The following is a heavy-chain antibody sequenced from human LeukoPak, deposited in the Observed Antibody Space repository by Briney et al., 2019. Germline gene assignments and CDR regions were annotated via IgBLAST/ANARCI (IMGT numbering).Heavy chain of an antibody. V-gene: IGHV3-64D*06. Sequence: PGGSLRLSCSASGFVFSIYTMYWVRQAPGKGPEYVSTISGSGNGGSIYYADSVKGRFTISRDDSKSILYLQMNGLRSEDTAVYYCLKDFGRVRGTPDSWGQGTLVTVSS. D-gene: IGHD3-16*01. CDR1: GFVFSIYT. CDR3: LKDFGRVRGTPDS. J-gene: IGHJ4*02. CDR2: ISGSGNGGSI.